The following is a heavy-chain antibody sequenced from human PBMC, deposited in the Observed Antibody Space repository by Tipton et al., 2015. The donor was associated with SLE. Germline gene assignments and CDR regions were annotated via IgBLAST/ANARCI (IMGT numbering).Heavy chain of an antibody. J-gene: IGHJ3*01. CDR1: GASISSNSYY. D-gene: IGHD3-3*01. CDR2: LYYSGNT. CDR3: ASPSYDLWSSPGGERDAFDV. V-gene: IGHV4-39*01. Sequence: TLSLTCTVSGASISSNSYYWGGIRPPPGKGLEWIGSLYYSGNTYYSPSFKSRVTISVDTSKNQFSLNLSSVTAAETAVYYCASPSYDLWSSPGGERDAFDVWGQGTMVTVSS.